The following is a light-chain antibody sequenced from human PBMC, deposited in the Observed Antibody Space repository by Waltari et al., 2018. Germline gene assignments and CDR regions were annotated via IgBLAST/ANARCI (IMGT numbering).Light chain of an antibody. Sequence: NFMLTPPHPVSESPGKTVTISCTRRSGSIASNYVQWYQQRPGSAPTTLIYEDNQRPSGVPDRFSGSIDSSSNSASLTISGLKTEDEADYYCQSYDSSNHVVFGGGTKLTVL. CDR3: QSYDSSNHVV. J-gene: IGLJ2*01. CDR2: EDN. V-gene: IGLV6-57*04. CDR1: SGSIASNY.